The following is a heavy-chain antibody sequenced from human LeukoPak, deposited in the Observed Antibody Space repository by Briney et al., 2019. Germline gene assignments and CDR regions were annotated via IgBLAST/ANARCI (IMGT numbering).Heavy chain of an antibody. V-gene: IGHV3-74*01. J-gene: IGHJ6*03. CDR2: INSDGSST. CDR3: ARVSSGSYFGYYCYYMDV. D-gene: IGHD1-26*01. Sequence: PGGSLRLSCAASGFTFSNYWMHWVRQAPGKGLVWVSRINSDGSSTSYADSVKGRFTISRDNAKKTLYLQMNSLRAEDTAVYYCARVSSGSYFGYYCYYMDVWGKGTTVTVSS. CDR1: GFTFSNYW.